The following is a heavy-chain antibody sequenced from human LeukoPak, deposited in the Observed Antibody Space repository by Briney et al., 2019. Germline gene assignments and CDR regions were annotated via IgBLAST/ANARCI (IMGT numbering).Heavy chain of an antibody. CDR3: ARDLSVTTMVRGVTRSWFDP. J-gene: IGHJ5*02. CDR2: ISAYNGNT. D-gene: IGHD3-10*01. V-gene: IGHV1-18*01. CDR1: GYTFTSYG. Sequence: ASVKVSCKASGYTFTSYGISWVRQAPGQGLEWMGWISAYNGNTNYAQKLQGRVTMTTDTSTSTAYMELRSLRSDDTAVYYCARDLSVTTMVRGVTRSWFDPWGQGTLVTVSS.